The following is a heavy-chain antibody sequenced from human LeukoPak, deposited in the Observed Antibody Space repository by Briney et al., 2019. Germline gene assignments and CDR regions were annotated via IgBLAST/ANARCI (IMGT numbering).Heavy chain of an antibody. J-gene: IGHJ4*01. D-gene: IGHD4-17*01. CDR3: ARARWTSTVTTYYLDY. Sequence: ASVKVSCKTSGYTFTDYAVQWVRQAPGQRLEWMGWINAGNGKTKYSQNFQDRVTITRDTSATTAYLDLTSLRSEDTAVYYCARARWTSTVTTYYLDYWGHGTLVTVSS. V-gene: IGHV1-3*01. CDR1: GYTFTDYA. CDR2: INAGNGKT.